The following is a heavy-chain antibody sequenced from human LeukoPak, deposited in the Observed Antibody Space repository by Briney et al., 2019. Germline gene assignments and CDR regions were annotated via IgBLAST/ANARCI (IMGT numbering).Heavy chain of an antibody. J-gene: IGHJ5*02. Sequence: ASVKVSCKASGYTFIGYYMHWVRQAPGQGLEWMGWINPNSGGTNYAQKFQGRLTMTRDTSISTAYMELSRLRSDDTAVYYCARTGRYCSGGSCYSQLRNWFDPWGQGTLVTVSS. CDR1: GYTFIGYY. D-gene: IGHD2-15*01. CDR3: ARTGRYCSGGSCYSQLRNWFDP. V-gene: IGHV1-2*02. CDR2: INPNSGGT.